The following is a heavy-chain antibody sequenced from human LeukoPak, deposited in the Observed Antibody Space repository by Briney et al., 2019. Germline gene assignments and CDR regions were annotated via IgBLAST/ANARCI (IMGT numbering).Heavy chain of an antibody. CDR2: INTDGSRT. CDR1: GFTLSGYW. J-gene: IGHJ3*02. D-gene: IGHD2-15*01. CDR3: ARESYCSGGSCYSGRAFDI. V-gene: IGHV3-74*01. Sequence: GGSLRLSRAASGFTLSGYWMHWVRQVPGKGLVWVSRINTDGSRTSYADSVKGRFTISRDNAKNTLYLQMNSLRAEDTAIYYCARESYCSGGSCYSGRAFDIWGQGTMVTVSS.